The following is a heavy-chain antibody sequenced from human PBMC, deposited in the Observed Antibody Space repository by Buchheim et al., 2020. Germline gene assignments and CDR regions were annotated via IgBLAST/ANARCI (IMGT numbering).Heavy chain of an antibody. Sequence: EVQLVESGGGLVQPGGSLRLSCAASGFTFSSYEMNWVRQAPGKGLEWVSYISSSGSTIYYADSVKGRFTISRDNAKNSLYLPMNSLRAEDTAVYYCARDLRGIAVAVNDYYGMDVWGQGTT. CDR2: ISSSGSTI. J-gene: IGHJ6*02. CDR3: ARDLRGIAVAVNDYYGMDV. CDR1: GFTFSSYE. D-gene: IGHD6-19*01. V-gene: IGHV3-48*03.